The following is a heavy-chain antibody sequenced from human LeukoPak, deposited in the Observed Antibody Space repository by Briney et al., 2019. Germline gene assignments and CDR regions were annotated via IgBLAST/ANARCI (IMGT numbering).Heavy chain of an antibody. CDR3: AKQFVDI. D-gene: IGHD5-24*01. CDR1: GFTFSNYN. V-gene: IGHV3-21*04. J-gene: IGHJ5*02. CDR2: ISSSSTYI. Sequence: GGSLRLSCAASGFTFSNYNMNWVRQAPGKGLEWVSSISSSSTYIYYADSVKGRFTISRDNSRNTLYLQMNSLRAEDTAVYYCAKQFVDIWGQGTLVTVSS.